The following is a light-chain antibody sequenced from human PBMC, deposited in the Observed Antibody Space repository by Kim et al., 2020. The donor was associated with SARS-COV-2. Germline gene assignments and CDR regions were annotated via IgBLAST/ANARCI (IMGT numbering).Light chain of an antibody. CDR3: QQYYRSPPT. CDR1: QSILYRSNHKNY. Sequence: ATINCRSSQSILYRSNHKNYLAWYQQKPGQPPKLLIYWASTRESGVPERFSGSGSGTDFTLTISSLQAEDVAVYYCQQYYRSPPTFGGGTKVDIK. J-gene: IGKJ4*01. V-gene: IGKV4-1*01. CDR2: WAS.